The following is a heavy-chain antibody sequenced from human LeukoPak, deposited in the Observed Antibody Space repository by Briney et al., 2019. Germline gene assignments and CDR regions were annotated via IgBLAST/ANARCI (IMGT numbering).Heavy chain of an antibody. CDR1: GGSIGSGDYY. J-gene: IGHJ4*02. Sequence: PSETLSLTCTVSGGSIGSGDYYWSWIRQPPGKGLERIGYIYYSGSTYYNPSLKSRVTISVDTSKNQFSLKLSSVTAADTAVYYCARGSIAAAGTLGNWGQGTLVTVSS. D-gene: IGHD6-13*01. V-gene: IGHV4-30-4*01. CDR2: IYYSGST. CDR3: ARGSIAAAGTLGN.